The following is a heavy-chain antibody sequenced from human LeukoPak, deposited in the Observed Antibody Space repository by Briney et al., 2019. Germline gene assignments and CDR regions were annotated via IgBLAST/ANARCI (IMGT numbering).Heavy chain of an antibody. CDR1: GFTFTNYA. D-gene: IGHD3-22*01. Sequence: LGESLNISCAASGFTFTNYAMSWVRQPPGKGLEWVSALTVSGGGTYNADSVKGRFTISRDNSRNTLYLQMNSLTAEDTAVYYCAKLRISSVYSSIEYWGQGTLVTVSS. CDR2: LTVSGGGT. J-gene: IGHJ4*02. CDR3: AKLRISSVYSSIEY. V-gene: IGHV3-23*01.